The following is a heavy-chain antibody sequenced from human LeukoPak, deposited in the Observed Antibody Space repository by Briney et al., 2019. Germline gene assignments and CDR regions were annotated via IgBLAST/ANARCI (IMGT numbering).Heavy chain of an antibody. V-gene: IGHV1-18*01. CDR2: ISAYNGNT. Sequence: GASVKVSCKASGYTFTSYGISWVRQAPGQGLECMGWISAYNGNTNYAQKLQGRVTMTTDTSTSTAYMELRSLRSDDTAVYYCARDWRPSLPPITMIVVVRIDAFDIWGQGTMVTVSS. CDR3: ARDWRPSLPPITMIVVVRIDAFDI. CDR1: GYTFTSYG. J-gene: IGHJ3*02. D-gene: IGHD3-22*01.